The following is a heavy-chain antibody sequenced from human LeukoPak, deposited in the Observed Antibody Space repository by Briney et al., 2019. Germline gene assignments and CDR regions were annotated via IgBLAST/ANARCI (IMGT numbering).Heavy chain of an antibody. D-gene: IGHD5-18*01. CDR2: ISTGTYI. CDR3: ATYLQLWSTYFDY. Sequence: GGSLRLSCVASGFTFSRFEMNWVRQAPGKGLEWISHISTGTYIAYTDSVKGRFTISRDNSKNTLYLQMNSLRAENTAVYYCATYLQLWSTYFDYWGQGTLVTVSS. J-gene: IGHJ4*02. V-gene: IGHV3-23*01. CDR1: GFTFSRFE.